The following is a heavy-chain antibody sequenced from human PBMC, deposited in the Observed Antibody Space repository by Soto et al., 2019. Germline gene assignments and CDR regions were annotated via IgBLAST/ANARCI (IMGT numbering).Heavy chain of an antibody. Sequence: VQLVESGGGLVQPGRSLRLSCAASGFTFDDYAMRWVRQAPGKGLEWVSGISWNSGSIGYADSVKGRFTISRDNAKNSLYLQMNSLRAEDTALYYCAKGVDIVATILAAFDIWGQGTMVTVSS. D-gene: IGHD5-12*01. J-gene: IGHJ3*02. CDR3: AKGVDIVATILAAFDI. V-gene: IGHV3-9*01. CDR2: ISWNSGSI. CDR1: GFTFDDYA.